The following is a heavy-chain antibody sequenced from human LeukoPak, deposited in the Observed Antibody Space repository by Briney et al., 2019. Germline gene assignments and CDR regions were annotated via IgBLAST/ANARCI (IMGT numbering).Heavy chain of an antibody. J-gene: IGHJ5*02. CDR3: ARGDHCSGGSCYSPWFDP. CDR1: GYSFTSYW. D-gene: IGHD2-15*01. Sequence: GESLKISCKGSGYSFTSYWIGWVRQMPGKGLEWMAIIYPGDSDTRYSPSFQGQVTISADKSISTAYLQWRSLKASDTAMYYCARGDHCSGGSCYSPWFDPWGRGTLVTVSS. V-gene: IGHV5-51*01. CDR2: IYPGDSDT.